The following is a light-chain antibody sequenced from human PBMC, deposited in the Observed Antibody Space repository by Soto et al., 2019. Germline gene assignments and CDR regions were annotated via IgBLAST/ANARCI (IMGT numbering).Light chain of an antibody. CDR1: QSVGNNY. Sequence: EIVLTQSPGTLSLSPGERATLSCRASQSVGNNYLDWYQQKPDQAPRLLIYDASNRATGVPDRFSGSGSETDFTLTISRLEPEDFAVYYCQQCATSPLTFGGGTKVEIK. CDR3: QQCATSPLT. CDR2: DAS. V-gene: IGKV3-20*01. J-gene: IGKJ4*01.